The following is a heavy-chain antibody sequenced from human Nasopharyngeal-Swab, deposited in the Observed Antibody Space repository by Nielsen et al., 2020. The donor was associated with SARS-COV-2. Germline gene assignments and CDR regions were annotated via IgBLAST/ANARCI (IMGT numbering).Heavy chain of an antibody. V-gene: IGHV3-11*01. CDR1: GFTFSDYY. D-gene: IGHD1-26*01. Sequence: GESLKISCAASGFTFSDYYMSWIRQAPGKGLEWVSYISSSGSTIYYADSVKGRFTISRHNSKNTLYLQMNSLRAEDTAVYYCARDLGSSGSSVSLDVWGKGTTVTVSS. J-gene: IGHJ6*04. CDR2: ISSSGSTI. CDR3: ARDLGSSGSSVSLDV.